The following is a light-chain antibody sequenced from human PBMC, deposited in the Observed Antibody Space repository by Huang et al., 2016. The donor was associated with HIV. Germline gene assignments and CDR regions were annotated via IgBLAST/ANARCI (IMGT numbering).Light chain of an antibody. Sequence: DIQMTQSPSTLSASVGDRVSITCRASQSISSWLAWYQLKPGKAPKLLIYQASSLQSGVPSRFRGSGSGTEFTLTISSLQPDDFATYYCQQYDTYSRWTFGQGTKVEIK. CDR3: QQYDTYSRWT. CDR1: QSISSW. V-gene: IGKV1-5*03. CDR2: QAS. J-gene: IGKJ1*01.